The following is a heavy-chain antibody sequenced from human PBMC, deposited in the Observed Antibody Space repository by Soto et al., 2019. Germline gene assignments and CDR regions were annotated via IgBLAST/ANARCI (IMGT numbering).Heavy chain of an antibody. D-gene: IGHD6-13*01. Sequence: QVPLVESGGGVVQPGRPLRLCCSASGFNFINYGMHWVRQAPGTGQEWVAVRWNDGNGDYYANSVKGRLTISRDNCKNTLYLHMSSLRFEDTAVYYWARRQIAPPTRVAAAARGGRNVWGQGTTVTVSS. V-gene: IGHV3-33*01. CDR1: GFNFINYG. CDR3: ARRQIAPPTRVAAAARGGRNV. CDR2: RWNDGNGD. J-gene: IGHJ6*02.